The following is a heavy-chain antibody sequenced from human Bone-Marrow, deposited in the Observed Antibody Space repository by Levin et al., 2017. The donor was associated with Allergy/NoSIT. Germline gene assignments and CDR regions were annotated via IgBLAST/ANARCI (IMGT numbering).Heavy chain of an antibody. CDR1: GFTFTTYA. J-gene: IGHJ4*02. V-gene: IGHV3-23*01. CDR2: ISASGATT. CDR3: AKGPFSSSSRGYYFDS. Sequence: GGSLRLSCAASGFTFTTYALGWVRQAPGKGLEWVSIISASGATTDYADSVKGRFTISRDNSKNTLYLQMDSLRVDDTAVYYFAKGPFSSSSRGYYFDSWGRGTLVTVSS. D-gene: IGHD6-6*01.